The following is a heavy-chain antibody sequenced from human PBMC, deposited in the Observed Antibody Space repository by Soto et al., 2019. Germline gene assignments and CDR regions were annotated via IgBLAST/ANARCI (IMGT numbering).Heavy chain of an antibody. Sequence: SETLSLTCSVSGADINSGGFTWTWIRQHAGKGLEWLGYISHSGSTDYNPSLKSRLSISGDTSKNHFSLTLTSVTAADAAVYYCASGDFWNYYYGMDVWGQGTTVTVSS. D-gene: IGHD3-3*01. CDR1: GADINSGGFT. CDR3: ASGDFWNYYYGMDV. J-gene: IGHJ6*02. V-gene: IGHV4-31*03. CDR2: ISHSGST.